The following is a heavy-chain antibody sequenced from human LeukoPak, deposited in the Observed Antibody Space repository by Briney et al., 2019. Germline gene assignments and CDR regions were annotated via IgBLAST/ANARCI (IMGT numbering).Heavy chain of an antibody. D-gene: IGHD1-7*01. CDR1: GYTFSSYF. CDR2: INPSDGST. CDR3: ARDTLGLTGTTHGY. J-gene: IGHJ4*02. Sequence: ASVKVSCKASGYTFSSYFMHWVRQAPGQGLEWMGIINPSDGSTSYARELQGRVTMTRDTSTGTVYMELSGLRSEDTAVYYCARDTLGLTGTTHGYWGQGTLVTVSS. V-gene: IGHV1-46*01.